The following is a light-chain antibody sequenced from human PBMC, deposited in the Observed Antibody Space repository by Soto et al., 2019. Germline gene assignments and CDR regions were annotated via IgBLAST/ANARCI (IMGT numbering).Light chain of an antibody. CDR1: SSDDGAYNY. CDR2: DVS. J-gene: IGLJ2*01. CDR3: SSYTGSSTPVV. Sequence: QSALTQPASVSGSPGQSITISCTGTSSDDGAYNYVSWYQQRPGKAPKVMTFDVSNRPSGVSNRFSGSKSGNTASLTISGLQSEDEADYYCSSYTGSSTPVVFGGGTKLTVL. V-gene: IGLV2-14*01.